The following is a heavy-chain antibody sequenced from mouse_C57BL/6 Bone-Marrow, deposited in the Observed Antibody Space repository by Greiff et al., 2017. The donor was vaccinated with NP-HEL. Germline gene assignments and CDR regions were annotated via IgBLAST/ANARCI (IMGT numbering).Heavy chain of an antibody. CDR3: TTNDDSYFDY. J-gene: IGHJ2*01. CDR1: GFNIKDDY. CDR2: IDPENGDT. D-gene: IGHD2-4*01. Sequence: EVQRVESGAELVRPGASVKLSCTASGFNIKDDYMHWVKQRPEQGLEWIGWIDPENGDTEYASKFQGKATITADTSSNTAYLQLSSLTSEDTAVYYCTTNDDSYFDYWGQGTTLTVSS. V-gene: IGHV14-4*01.